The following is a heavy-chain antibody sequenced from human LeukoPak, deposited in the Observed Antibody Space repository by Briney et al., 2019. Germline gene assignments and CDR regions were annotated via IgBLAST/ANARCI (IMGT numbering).Heavy chain of an antibody. CDR3: ARRIVVTRGFDY. D-gene: IGHD4-23*01. J-gene: IGHJ4*02. CDR2: IYYSGST. CDR1: GGSISSSSYY. Sequence: KPSETLSLTCTVSGGSISSSSYYWGWIRQPPGKGLGWIGSIYYSGSTYYNPSLKSRVTISVDTSKNQFSLKLSSVTAADTAVYYCARRIVVTRGFDYWGQGTLVTVSS. V-gene: IGHV4-39*01.